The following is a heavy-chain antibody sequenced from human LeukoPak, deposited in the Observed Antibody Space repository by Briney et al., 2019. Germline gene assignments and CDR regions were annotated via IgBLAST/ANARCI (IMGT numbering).Heavy chain of an antibody. D-gene: IGHD1-26*01. J-gene: IGHJ4*02. V-gene: IGHV3-48*03. Sequence: PGGSLRLSCAASGFTFSSYEMNWVRQAPGKGLEWVSYISSSGSTIYYADSVKGRFTISRDNAKNSLYLQMNSMRAKDTAVYHCAKSESYSFDYWGQGTLVTVSS. CDR2: ISSSGSTI. CDR3: AKSESYSFDY. CDR1: GFTFSSYE.